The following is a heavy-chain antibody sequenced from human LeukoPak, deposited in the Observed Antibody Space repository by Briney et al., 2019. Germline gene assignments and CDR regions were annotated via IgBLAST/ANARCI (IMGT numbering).Heavy chain of an antibody. CDR3: AKTGPDSSGDA. V-gene: IGHV3-7*02. J-gene: IGHJ5*02. CDR1: GFTFSSSW. D-gene: IGHD3-22*01. CDR2: INQDGDEK. Sequence: GGSLRLSCAASGFTFSSSWMNWVRQAPGKGLEWVANINQDGDEKHYVDSVKGRFTISRDNAKSSLFLQLNSLRAEDTAVYYCAKTGPDSSGDAWGQGTLVSVSS.